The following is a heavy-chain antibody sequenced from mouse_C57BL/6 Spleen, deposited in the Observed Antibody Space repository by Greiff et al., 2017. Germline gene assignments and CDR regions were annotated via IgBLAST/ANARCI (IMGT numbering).Heavy chain of an antibody. CDR2: IYPGSGST. J-gene: IGHJ1*03. CDR3: ARNYGSSTLYWYFDV. CDR1: GYTFTSYW. D-gene: IGHD1-1*01. V-gene: IGHV1-55*01. Sequence: VQLQQPGAELVKPGASVKMSCKASGYTFTSYWITWVKQRPGQGLAWIGDIYPGSGSTNYNEKFKSKATLTVDTSSSTAYMQLSSLTSEDSAVYYCARNYGSSTLYWYFDVWGTGTTVTVSS.